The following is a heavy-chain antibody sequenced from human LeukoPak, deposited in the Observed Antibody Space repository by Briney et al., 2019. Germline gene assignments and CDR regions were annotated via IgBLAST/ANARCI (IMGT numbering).Heavy chain of an antibody. V-gene: IGHV3-21*01. CDR3: ARGPNGGGWIGDV. Sequence: GGSLRLSCAASGLSFSLYYMNWVRQAPGKGLEWVSGISSSGTYTYYADSLRGRFTISRDNANNSLYLQMNSLIAEDTAVYYCARGPNGGGWIGDVWGQGTTVTVSS. CDR2: ISSSGTYT. CDR1: GLSFSLYY. D-gene: IGHD3-16*01. J-gene: IGHJ6*02.